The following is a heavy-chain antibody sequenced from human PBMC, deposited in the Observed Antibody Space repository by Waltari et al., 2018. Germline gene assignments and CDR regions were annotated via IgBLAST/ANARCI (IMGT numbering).Heavy chain of an antibody. Sequence: QVQLVQSGAEVKKPGSSVKVSCKASGGTFSSYATSWGRQAPGQGLEWMGGIIPILCIANDAQKVQGRVTITADKATSTAYMDMSSLRSDGTAVYYCARDGGGIVGAHFDYWGQGTLVTVSS. V-gene: IGHV1-69*10. J-gene: IGHJ4*02. CDR3: ARDGGGIVGAHFDY. D-gene: IGHD1-26*01. CDR1: GGTFSSYA. CDR2: IIPILCIA.